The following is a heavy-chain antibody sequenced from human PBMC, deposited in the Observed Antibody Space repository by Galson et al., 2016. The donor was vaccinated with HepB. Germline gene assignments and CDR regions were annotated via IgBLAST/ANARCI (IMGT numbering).Heavy chain of an antibody. J-gene: IGHJ4*02. V-gene: IGHV3-49*03. CDR2: IRSKVYGGTP. CDR3: IRFTLRYFDMPFF. CDR1: GFTFGDYS. Sequence: SLRLSCAASGFTFGDYSMSWFRQAPGKGLEWVGFIRSKVYGGTPEYAASVKGRFSISRDDSKSIAYLQMNSLKTEDTAVYYCIRFTLRYFDMPFFWGQGTLVSVSS. D-gene: IGHD3-9*01.